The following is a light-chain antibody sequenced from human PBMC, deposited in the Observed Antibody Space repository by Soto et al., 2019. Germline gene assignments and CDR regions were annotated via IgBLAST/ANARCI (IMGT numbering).Light chain of an antibody. CDR1: SSDVGGYNY. CDR2: EVS. CDR3: SSYAGSNKSV. J-gene: IGLJ1*01. Sequence: HSVLTQPPSASGSPGQSVTISCTGTSSDVGGYNYVSWYQQHPGKAPKLMIYEVSKRPSGVPDRFSGSKSGNTASLTVSGLQPEDEADYYCSSYAGSNKSVFGTGTKVTV. V-gene: IGLV2-8*01.